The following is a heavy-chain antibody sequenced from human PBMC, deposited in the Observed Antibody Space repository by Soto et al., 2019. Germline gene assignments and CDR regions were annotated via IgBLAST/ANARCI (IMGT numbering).Heavy chain of an antibody. J-gene: IGHJ4*02. CDR2: ISSSGSII. Sequence: QVQLVESGGGLVKPGGSLSLSCAASGFTFSDYYMSWIRQAPGKGLEWVSYISSSGSIIYYPDSVKGPFTISWDNAKNSLYLQMNSLRAEDTSVYYCARDIGYFDSDGYFDYWGQGTLVTVSS. V-gene: IGHV3-11*01. D-gene: IGHD3-22*01. CDR1: GFTFSDYY. CDR3: ARDIGYFDSDGYFDY.